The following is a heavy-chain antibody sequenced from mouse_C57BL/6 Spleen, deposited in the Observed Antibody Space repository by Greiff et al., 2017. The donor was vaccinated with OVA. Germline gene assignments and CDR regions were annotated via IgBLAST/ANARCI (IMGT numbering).Heavy chain of an antibody. CDR1: GFTFSSYA. D-gene: IGHD2-1*01. CDR2: ISDGGSYT. Sequence: EVHLVESGGGLVKPGGSLKLSCAASGFTFSSYAMSWDRQTPEKRLEWVATISDGGSYTYYPDNVKGRFTISRDNAKNKLYLQMSHLKSEDTAMYYCARDRGYYGNYYAMDYWGQGTSVTVSS. CDR3: ARDRGYYGNYYAMDY. J-gene: IGHJ4*01. V-gene: IGHV5-4*01.